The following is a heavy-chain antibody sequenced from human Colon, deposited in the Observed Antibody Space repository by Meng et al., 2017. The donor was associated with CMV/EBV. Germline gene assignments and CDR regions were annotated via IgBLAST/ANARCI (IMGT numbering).Heavy chain of an antibody. Sequence: LSLTCAASGFTFSSYGMHWVRQAPGKGLEGVAVIWYDGSNKYYADSVKGRFTISRDNSKNTLYLQMNSLRAEDTAVYYCATATGTTTGFDYWGQGTLVTVSS. V-gene: IGHV3-33*01. CDR1: GFTFSSYG. D-gene: IGHD1-7*01. CDR2: IWYDGSNK. CDR3: ATATGTTTGFDY. J-gene: IGHJ4*02.